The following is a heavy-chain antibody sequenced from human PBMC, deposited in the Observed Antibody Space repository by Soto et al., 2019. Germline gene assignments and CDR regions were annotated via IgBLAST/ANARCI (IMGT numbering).Heavy chain of an antibody. V-gene: IGHV3-7*03. CDR1: GVTFSSYW. Sequence: GGSLRLACAASGVTFSSYWMSWVRQAPGKGLEWVANIKQDGSEKYYVDSVKGRFTISRDNAKNSLYLQMNSLRAEDTAVYYCARGAVWGSYYYYWGQGALVTVSP. D-gene: IGHD3-16*01. CDR2: IKQDGSEK. CDR3: ARGAVWGSYYYY. J-gene: IGHJ4*02.